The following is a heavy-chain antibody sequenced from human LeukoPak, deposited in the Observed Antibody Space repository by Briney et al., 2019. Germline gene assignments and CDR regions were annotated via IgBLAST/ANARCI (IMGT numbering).Heavy chain of an antibody. V-gene: IGHV5-10-1*01. J-gene: IGHJ5*02. CDR3: ARLAAAGTGDNWFDP. CDR2: IDPSDSYT. CDR1: GYSFTSYW. Sequence: GESLKISCKGSGYSFTSYWISWVRKMPGKGLEWMGRIDPSDSYTNYSPSFQGHVTISADKSISTAYLQWSSLKASDTAMYYCARLAAAGTGDNWFDPWGQGTLVTVSS. D-gene: IGHD6-13*01.